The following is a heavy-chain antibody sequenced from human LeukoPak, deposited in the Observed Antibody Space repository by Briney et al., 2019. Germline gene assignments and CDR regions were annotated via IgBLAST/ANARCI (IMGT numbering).Heavy chain of an antibody. V-gene: IGHV4-38-2*01. CDR2: IYHSGST. CDR1: GDSLSSDYY. J-gene: IGHJ4*02. CDR3: ARRHREAYNLQD. Sequence: PSETLSLTCAVSGDSLSSDYYWAWIRPPPGKGLEWIESIYHSGSTYYNPSLNSRVTISVDTSKNHFSLKVRSVTAADTAVYYCARRHREAYNLQDGGQGTLVTVSS. D-gene: IGHD5-24*01.